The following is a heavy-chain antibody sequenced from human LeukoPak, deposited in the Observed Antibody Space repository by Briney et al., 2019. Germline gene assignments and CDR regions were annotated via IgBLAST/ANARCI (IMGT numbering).Heavy chain of an antibody. CDR1: GFTFSSYV. CDR2: ISSSSSYI. J-gene: IGHJ4*02. CDR3: ARQTPVTTIDF. Sequence: GGSLRVSCAASGFTFSSYVMSWVRQAPGKGLEWVSSISSSSSYIYYADSVKGRFTISRDNAKKSLYLQVNSLRAEDTAVYYCARQTPVTTIDFWGQGTLVTVSS. D-gene: IGHD4-11*01. V-gene: IGHV3-21*01.